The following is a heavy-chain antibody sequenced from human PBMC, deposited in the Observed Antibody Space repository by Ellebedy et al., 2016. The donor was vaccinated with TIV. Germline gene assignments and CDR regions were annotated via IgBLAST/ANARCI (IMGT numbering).Heavy chain of an antibody. CDR3: ARDYGDYTYSDAFDI. Sequence: PSATLSLTCADSGLTFSSYWMSWVRQAPGKGLVWVSRINSDWSSTSYADSVKGRFTISRDNAKNTLYLQMNSLRAEDTAVYYCARDYGDYTYSDAFDIWGQGTMVTVSS. D-gene: IGHD4-17*01. CDR2: INSDWSST. J-gene: IGHJ3*02. CDR1: GLTFSSYW. V-gene: IGHV3-74*01.